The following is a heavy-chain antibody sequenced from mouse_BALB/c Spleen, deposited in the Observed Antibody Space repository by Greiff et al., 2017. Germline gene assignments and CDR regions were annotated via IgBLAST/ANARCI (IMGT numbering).Heavy chain of an antibody. V-gene: IGHV14-3*02. J-gene: IGHJ1*01. D-gene: IGHD1-1*01. Sequence: VQLQQSGAELVKPGASVKLSCTASGFNIKDTYMHWVKQRPEQGLEWIGRIDPANGNTKYDPKFQGKATITADTSSNTAYLQLSSLTSEDTAVYYCAPYDYGSSYGYFDVWGAGTTVTVSS. CDR1: GFNIKDTY. CDR3: APYDYGSSYGYFDV. CDR2: IDPANGNT.